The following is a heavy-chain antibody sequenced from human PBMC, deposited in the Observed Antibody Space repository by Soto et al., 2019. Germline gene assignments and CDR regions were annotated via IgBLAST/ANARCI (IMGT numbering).Heavy chain of an antibody. CDR1: GGSFSGYY. V-gene: IGHV4-34*01. CDR3: ARASSTYGYSFDY. CDR2: IYYPGST. D-gene: IGHD5-18*01. J-gene: IGHJ4*02. Sequence: SETLSLTCAVYGGSFSGYYWSWIRQPPGKGLEWIGEIYYPGSTNYNPSLKSRVTISVDTSKKQFSLKLSSVTTADTAVYYCARASSTYGYSFDYWGQGTPVTVSS.